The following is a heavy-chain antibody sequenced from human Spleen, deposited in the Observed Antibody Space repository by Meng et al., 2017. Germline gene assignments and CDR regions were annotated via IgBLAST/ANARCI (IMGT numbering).Heavy chain of an antibody. J-gene: IGHJ5*02. CDR3: ARDKVVGDTRFDP. V-gene: IGHV3-30*07. Sequence: GGSLRLSCAASGFTFSSYAMHWVRQAPGKGLEWVAVISYDGSNKYYADSVKGRFTISRDNSNSTLYLQMSGLRAEDTAVYYCARDKVVGDTRFDPWGQGTLVTVSS. CDR2: ISYDGSNK. D-gene: IGHD1-26*01. CDR1: GFTFSSYA.